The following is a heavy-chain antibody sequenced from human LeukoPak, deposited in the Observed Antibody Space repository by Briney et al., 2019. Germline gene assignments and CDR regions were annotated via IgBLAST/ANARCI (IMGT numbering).Heavy chain of an antibody. V-gene: IGHV3-74*01. CDR2: INNPGTGT. J-gene: IGHJ4*02. CDR3: AKTTAGYSSGRYPGWPIDY. Sequence: GGSLRLSCAASGFTFSSYWVHWVRQVPGKGLVWVAHINNPGTGTTYADAVKGRFTISRDNAKNTVSLQMNSLRAEDTAAYYCAKTTAGYSSGRYPGWPIDYWGQGTLVTVSS. D-gene: IGHD6-19*01. CDR1: GFTFSSYW.